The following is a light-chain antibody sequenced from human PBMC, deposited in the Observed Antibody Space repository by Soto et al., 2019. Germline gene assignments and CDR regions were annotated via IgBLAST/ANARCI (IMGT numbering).Light chain of an antibody. J-gene: IGKJ1*01. V-gene: IGKV3-15*01. CDR2: GAS. CDR3: QQYNDWPRT. CDR1: QSVGGN. Sequence: EVVMTQSRGTLSLSPGERGSLSCRASQSVGGNLAWYQQTPGQAPRLLIHGASTRATGIPARFSGSGSGTEFTFTCSILQSEDFAFYYFQQYNDWPRTFGQGTKVDIK.